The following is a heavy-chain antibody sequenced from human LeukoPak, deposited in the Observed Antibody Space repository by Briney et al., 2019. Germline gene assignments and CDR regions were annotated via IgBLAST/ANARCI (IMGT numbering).Heavy chain of an antibody. CDR1: GFTFSNAW. CDR3: TTGVGAYHFDY. D-gene: IGHD1-26*01. J-gene: IGHJ4*02. V-gene: IGHV3-15*01. Sequence: PEGSLRLSCAASGFTFSNAWMSWVRQAPGKGLEWVGRIKSKTDGGTTDYAAPVKGRFTISRDDSKNTLYLQMNSLKTEDTAVYYCTTGVGAYHFDYWGQGTLVTVSS. CDR2: IKSKTDGGTT.